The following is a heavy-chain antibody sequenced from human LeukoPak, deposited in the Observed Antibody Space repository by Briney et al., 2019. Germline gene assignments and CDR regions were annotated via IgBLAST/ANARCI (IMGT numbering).Heavy chain of an antibody. D-gene: IGHD3-16*02. CDR1: GGSVSSYY. J-gene: IGHJ3*02. Sequence: PSETLSLTCTVSGGSVSSYYWSWIRQPPGRGLEWIGYIYYSGSTNYNPSLKSRVTISVDTSKNQFSLKLSFVTAADTAVYYCARAGDYVWGSYRDAFDIWGQGQWSPSLQ. CDR3: ARAGDYVWGSYRDAFDI. CDR2: IYYSGST. V-gene: IGHV4-59*02.